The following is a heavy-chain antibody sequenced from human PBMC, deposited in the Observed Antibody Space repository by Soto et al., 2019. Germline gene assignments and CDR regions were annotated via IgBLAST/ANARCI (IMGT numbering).Heavy chain of an antibody. D-gene: IGHD2-15*01. CDR1: GGSISSGDYY. J-gene: IGHJ4*02. CDR3: ARREGAATQMIDY. V-gene: IGHV4-30-4*01. Sequence: TSETLSLTCTVSGGSISSGDYYWSWIRQPPGKGLEWIGYIYYSGSTYYNPSLKSRVTISVDTSKNQFSLKLSSVTAADTAVYYCARREGAATQMIDYLGQGTLVTVSS. CDR2: IYYSGST.